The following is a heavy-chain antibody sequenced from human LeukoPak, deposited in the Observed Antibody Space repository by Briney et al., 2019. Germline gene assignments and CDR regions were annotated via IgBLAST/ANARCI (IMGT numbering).Heavy chain of an antibody. J-gene: IGHJ4*02. CDR1: GFTFSSYA. CDR3: ARDSDTTGITRSYYFDY. D-gene: IGHD1-1*01. Sequence: GGSLRLSCVASGFTFSSYAMHWVRQAPGQGLEWVAVISYDGNNKYYADSVKGRFTISRDNSENTLYLQMNSLRAEDTAIYYCARDSDTTGITRSYYFDYWGQGTLVTVSS. CDR2: ISYDGNNK. V-gene: IGHV3-30-3*01.